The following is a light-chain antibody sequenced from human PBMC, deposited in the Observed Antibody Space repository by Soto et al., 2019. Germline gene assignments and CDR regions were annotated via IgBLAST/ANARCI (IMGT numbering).Light chain of an antibody. V-gene: IGKV1-5*03. Sequence: DIQMTQSPSSLSASVGDRVTITCRASQTISSWLAWYQQKPGKAPKLLIYSASSLGGGVPSRFSGSGSGTEFTLTISSLQPDDIATYYCQQNHSYPFTFGPGTKVDMK. CDR1: QTISSW. CDR3: QQNHSYPFT. J-gene: IGKJ3*01. CDR2: SAS.